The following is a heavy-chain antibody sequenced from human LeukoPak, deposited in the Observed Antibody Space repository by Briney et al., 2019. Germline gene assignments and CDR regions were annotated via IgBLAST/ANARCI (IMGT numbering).Heavy chain of an antibody. D-gene: IGHD3-10*01. V-gene: IGHV4-4*07. Sequence: SETLSLTCTVSGGSISSYYWSWIRQPAGKGLEWIGRIYTSGSTNYNPSLKSRVTMSVDTSKNQFSLKLSSVTAADTAVYYCARGYGSGGEYYYYYMDVWGKGTTVTVSS. J-gene: IGHJ6*03. CDR2: IYTSGST. CDR3: ARGYGSGGEYYYYYMDV. CDR1: GGSISSYY.